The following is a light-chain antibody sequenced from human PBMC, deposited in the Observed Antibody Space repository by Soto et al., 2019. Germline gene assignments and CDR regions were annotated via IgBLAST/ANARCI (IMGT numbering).Light chain of an antibody. V-gene: IGKV1-9*01. CDR3: QQFKSYPRT. Sequence: DIQLTQSPSFLSASVGDRVTITCRASQGISRSLAWYQQKPGQAPKLLIYPASTLQSGVPSRFSGSGSGTEFTLTSSSLQPEDFSTYHCQQFKSYPRTFGQGTKVEIK. CDR2: PAS. CDR1: QGISRS. J-gene: IGKJ1*01.